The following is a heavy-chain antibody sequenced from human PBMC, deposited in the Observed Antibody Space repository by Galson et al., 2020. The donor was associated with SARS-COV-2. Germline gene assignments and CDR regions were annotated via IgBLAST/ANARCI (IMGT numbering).Heavy chain of an antibody. CDR1: GFTFSSYS. CDR2: ISSSSSYI. D-gene: IGHD4-17*01. Sequence: GESLKISCAASGFTFSSYSMNWVRQAPWKGLEWVSSISSSSSYIYYADSVKGRFTISRDNAKNSLYLQMNSLRAEDTAVYYCASQYGDYLYYYYYGMDVWGQGTRVTVSS. J-gene: IGHJ6*02. V-gene: IGHV3-21*01. CDR3: ASQYGDYLYYYYYGMDV.